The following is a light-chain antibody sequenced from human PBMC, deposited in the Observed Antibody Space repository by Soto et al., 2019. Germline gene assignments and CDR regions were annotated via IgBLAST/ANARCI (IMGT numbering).Light chain of an antibody. V-gene: IGKV3-15*01. CDR2: YAS. J-gene: IGKJ2*01. Sequence: EIVLTQSPAXLXVSPGEXXXXXXRASXSXXXSLALYQQKPGQAPRLLISYASTRATGIPARFSGSGSGTEFTLTISSLQSEDFALYYCHQYNSWPPGTFGQGTKVEIK. CDR3: HQYNSWPPGT. CDR1: XSXXXS.